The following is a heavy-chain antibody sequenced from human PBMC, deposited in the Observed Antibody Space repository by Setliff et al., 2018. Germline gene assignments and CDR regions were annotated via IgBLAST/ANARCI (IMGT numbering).Heavy chain of an antibody. V-gene: IGHV3-21*01. J-gene: IGHJ5*01. CDR3: ARSPGWIPWFDS. Sequence: GESLKISCAASGFTFSSYSMNWVRQAPGKGLEWVSFISSSGSYIYHADSVKGRFTVSRDNAKTSLYLQMDSLRVEDTAVYFCARSPGWIPWFDSWGQGTLVTVSS. CDR1: GFTFSSYS. D-gene: IGHD5-18*01. CDR2: ISSSGSYI.